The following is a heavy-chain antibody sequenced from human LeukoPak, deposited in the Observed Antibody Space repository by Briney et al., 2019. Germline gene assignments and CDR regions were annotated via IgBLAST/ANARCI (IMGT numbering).Heavy chain of an antibody. D-gene: IGHD3-10*02. V-gene: IGHV3-23*01. J-gene: IGHJ6*04. CDR2: ISGSGGST. CDR3: AELGITMIGGV. Sequence: GGSLRLSCAASGFTFSSYAMGWVRQAPGKGLGWVSAISGSGGSTYYADSVKGRFTISRDNAKNSLYLQMNSLRAEDTAVYYCAELGITMIGGVWGKGTTVTISS. CDR1: GFTFSSYA.